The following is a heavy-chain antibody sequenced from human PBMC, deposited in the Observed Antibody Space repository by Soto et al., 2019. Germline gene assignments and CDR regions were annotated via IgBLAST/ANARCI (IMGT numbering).Heavy chain of an antibody. Sequence: GGSLRLSCSASGFTFSSYAMHWVRQAPGKGLEYVSAISSNGGSTYYADSVKGRFTISRDNSKNTLYLQMSSLRAEDTAVYYCVKEAELWHLDYWGQGTLVTVSS. CDR2: ISSNGGST. J-gene: IGHJ4*02. CDR3: VKEAELWHLDY. D-gene: IGHD5-18*01. CDR1: GFTFSSYA. V-gene: IGHV3-64D*06.